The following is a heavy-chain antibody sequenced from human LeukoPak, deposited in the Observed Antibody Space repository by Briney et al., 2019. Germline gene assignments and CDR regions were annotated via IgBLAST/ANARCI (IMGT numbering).Heavy chain of an antibody. CDR2: ISFDGSQK. V-gene: IGHV3-30*02. D-gene: IGHD2-21*01. CDR3: ARGRDTYYYYMDV. J-gene: IGHJ6*03. CDR1: GFTFSNYG. Sequence: GGSLRLSCAASGFTFSNYGMHWVRQAPGKGLEWVALISFDGSQKYYADSVKGRFTISRDNSKSTVYLQMNSLRVEDAAVYYCARGRDTYYYYMDVWGKGTTVTVSS.